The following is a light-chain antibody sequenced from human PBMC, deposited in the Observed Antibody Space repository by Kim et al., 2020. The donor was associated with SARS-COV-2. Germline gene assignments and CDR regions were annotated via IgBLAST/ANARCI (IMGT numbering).Light chain of an antibody. Sequence: GQSLAISCTGTSSDVGGYNYVSWYQQHPGKAPKFLIYDVSIRASGVSDRFSGSKSGNTASLTISGLQAEDEADYYCSSYTSTSTHVFGTGTKVTVL. CDR3: SSYTSTSTHV. V-gene: IGLV2-14*03. CDR2: DVS. J-gene: IGLJ1*01. CDR1: SSDVGGYNY.